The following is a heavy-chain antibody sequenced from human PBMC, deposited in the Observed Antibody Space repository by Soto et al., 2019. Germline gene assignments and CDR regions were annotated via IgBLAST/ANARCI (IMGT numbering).Heavy chain of an antibody. CDR2: IYYTGST. CDR3: ASFYHGYDFYDS. J-gene: IGHJ4*02. Sequence: QVQLQESGPRLVKPSETLSLTCGVSGGSVSSGSYYWSWIRQPPGEGLEWIGYIYYTGSTKYNPSLKSRLTISLDTSKNQFSLKRSSVTAAYTAVYYSASFYHGYDFYDSWGQGTLVTVSA. V-gene: IGHV4-61*01. D-gene: IGHD5-12*01. CDR1: GGSVSSGSYY.